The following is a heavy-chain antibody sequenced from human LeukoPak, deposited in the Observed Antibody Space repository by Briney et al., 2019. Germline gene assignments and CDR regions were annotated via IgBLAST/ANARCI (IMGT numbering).Heavy chain of an antibody. Sequence: ASVKVSCKASGYTFTSYGISWVRQAPGQGLEWMGWISAYNGNTNYAQKLQGRVTMTTDTSTSTAYMELRSLRSDDTAVYYCARNAADYYDGSGYYEGDWFDPWGQGTLVTVSS. CDR1: GYTFTSYG. J-gene: IGHJ5*02. CDR3: ARNAADYYDGSGYYEGDWFDP. V-gene: IGHV1-18*01. CDR2: ISAYNGNT. D-gene: IGHD3-22*01.